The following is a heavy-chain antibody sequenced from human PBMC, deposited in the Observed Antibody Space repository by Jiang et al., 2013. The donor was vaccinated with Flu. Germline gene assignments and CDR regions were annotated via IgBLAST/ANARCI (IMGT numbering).Heavy chain of an antibody. V-gene: IGHV3-30*04. CDR1: GFTFSSYA. J-gene: IGHJ4*02. CDR3: ARDLGIAEAYYFDY. Sequence: QLLESGGGVVRPGRSLRLSCAASGFTFSSYAMHWVRQAPGKGLEWVAVISYDGSNKYYADSVKGRFTISRDNSKNTLYLQMNSLRAEDTAVYYCARDLGIAEAYYFDYWGQGTLVTVSS. CDR2: ISYDGSNK. D-gene: IGHD6-13*01.